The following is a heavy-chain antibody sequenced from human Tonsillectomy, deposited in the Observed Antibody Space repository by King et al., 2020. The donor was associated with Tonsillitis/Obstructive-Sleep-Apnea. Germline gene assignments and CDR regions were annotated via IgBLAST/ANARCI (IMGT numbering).Heavy chain of an antibody. Sequence: VQLVESGGGLVQPGRSLRLSCTVSGFTFGDYAMNWVRQAPGKGLEWVGFIRGKAYGGTTEYAASVKGRFTISRDDSKNIAYLQMNSLKSEDTAVYYCTRDPSGSSFVYWGQGTLGTVSS. V-gene: IGHV3-49*04. CDR3: TRDPSGSSFVY. J-gene: IGHJ4*02. CDR2: IRGKAYGGTT. D-gene: IGHD1-26*01. CDR1: GFTFGDYA.